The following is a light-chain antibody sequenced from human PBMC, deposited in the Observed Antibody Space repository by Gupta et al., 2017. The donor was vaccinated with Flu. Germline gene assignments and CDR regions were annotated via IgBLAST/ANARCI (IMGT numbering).Light chain of an antibody. V-gene: IGKV2-28*01. Sequence: DIVMTQSPLSLPVTPGEPASISCRSSQSLLQSNGDNYLDWYLQKPGQSPQLLIYLGSNRASGVPDRFSGSGSGTDFTLKISRVEAEDVGVYYCMQALQIHLSFGQGTXLEIK. CDR3: MQALQIHLS. CDR1: QSLLQSNGDNY. J-gene: IGKJ2*03. CDR2: LGS.